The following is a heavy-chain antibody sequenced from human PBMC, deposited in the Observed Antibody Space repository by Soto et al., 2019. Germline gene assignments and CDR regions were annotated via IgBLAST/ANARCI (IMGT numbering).Heavy chain of an antibody. CDR1: GGTFSTSA. CDR3: ARDKDRLPLGGNYYYILDV. CDR2: IMPVFPTP. D-gene: IGHD2-2*01. J-gene: IGHJ6*02. Sequence: QVQLVQSGAEVKKPGSSVKVSCKASGGTFSTSAISWVRQAPGQGLEWVGGIMPVFPTPDYAQNFQGRVTITADESTTTAYLERTSLRADDTAVYYCARDKDRLPLGGNYYYILDVWGQGTAITVSS. V-gene: IGHV1-69*12.